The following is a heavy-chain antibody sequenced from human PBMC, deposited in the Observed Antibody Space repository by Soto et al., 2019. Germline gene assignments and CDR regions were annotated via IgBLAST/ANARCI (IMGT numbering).Heavy chain of an antibody. D-gene: IGHD3-16*01. CDR2: VNPDTGVA. CDR3: AREPLRGGVPYFFDF. CDR1: GYTFTDYF. V-gene: IGHV1-2*02. J-gene: IGHJ4*02. Sequence: ASVKVSCKASGYTFTDYFVHWVRLAPGQGLEWMGWVNPDTGVATFPQKFQGRVTVTRDASINTDYMELTHLTSEDTGIYYCAREPLRGGVPYFFDFWGRGTQVTVSS.